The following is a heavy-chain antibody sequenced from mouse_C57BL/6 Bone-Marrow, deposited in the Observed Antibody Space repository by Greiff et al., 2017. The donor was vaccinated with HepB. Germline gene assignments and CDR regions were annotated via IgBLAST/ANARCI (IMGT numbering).Heavy chain of an antibody. D-gene: IGHD3-2*02. CDR2: IHPSDSDT. CDR3: AIGGTAQVPWGFAY. Sequence: QVQLQQPGAELVKPGASVKVSCKASGYTFTSYWMHWVKQRPGQGLEWIGRIHPSDSDTNYNQKFKGKATLTVDKSSSTAYMQLSCLTSEDSAVYYCAIGGTAQVPWGFAYWGQGTLVTVSA. J-gene: IGHJ3*01. V-gene: IGHV1-74*01. CDR1: GYTFTSYW.